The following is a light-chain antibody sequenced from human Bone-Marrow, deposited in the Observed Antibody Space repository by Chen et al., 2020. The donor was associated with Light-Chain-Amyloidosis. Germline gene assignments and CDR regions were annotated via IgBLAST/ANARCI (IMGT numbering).Light chain of an antibody. CDR1: SGSIATNY. CDR2: EDD. J-gene: IGLJ3*02. Sequence: NFMLTQPDSVSESPGKKVIMSGTRSSGSIATNYVQWYQQRPGSSPTTVIYEDDQRPSGVPDRFSGSIDSSSNSASLTISGLKTEDEADYYCQSYQGSSQGVFGGGTKLTVL. CDR3: QSYQGSSQGV. V-gene: IGLV6-57*01.